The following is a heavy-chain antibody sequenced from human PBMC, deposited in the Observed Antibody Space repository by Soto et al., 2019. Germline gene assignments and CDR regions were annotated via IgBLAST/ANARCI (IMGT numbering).Heavy chain of an antibody. CDR1: GYTFTSYG. CDR3: ARDLDDYGDYDAFDI. V-gene: IGHV1-18*01. J-gene: IGHJ3*02. D-gene: IGHD4-17*01. Sequence: ASVKVSCKASGYTFTSYGISWVRQAPGQGLEWMGWISAYNGNTNYAQKLQGRVTMTTDTSTSTAYMELRSLRSDDTAVYYCARDLDDYGDYDAFDIWGQGTMVTVSS. CDR2: ISAYNGNT.